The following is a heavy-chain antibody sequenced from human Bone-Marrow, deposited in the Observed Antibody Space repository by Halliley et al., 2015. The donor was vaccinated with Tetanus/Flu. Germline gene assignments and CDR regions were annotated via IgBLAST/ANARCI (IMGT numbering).Heavy chain of an antibody. D-gene: IGHD3-22*01. CDR1: GYTIRSDNY. CDR3: ARSPRDSSKYYLRSFDY. CDR2: MYHSGSA. J-gene: IGHJ4*02. V-gene: IGHV4-38-2*01. Sequence: TLSLTCGVSGYTIRSDNYWGWIRQPPGQGLEWIGSMYHSGSAYYNPSLQSRVAISVDTSKNQFSLNLYSVAAADTAVYYCARSPRDSSKYYLRSFDYWGLGTLVAVSS.